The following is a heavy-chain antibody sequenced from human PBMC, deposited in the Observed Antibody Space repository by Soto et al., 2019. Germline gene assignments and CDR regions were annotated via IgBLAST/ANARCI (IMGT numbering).Heavy chain of an antibody. Sequence: GGSLRLSCAASGFTFSSYSMNWVRQAPGKGLEWVTYISSSSSTIYYADSVKGRFTISRDNAKNSLYLQMNSLRDEDTAVYYCAREGGGIHDILTHYYYYGMDVWGQGTTVTVSS. D-gene: IGHD3-9*01. J-gene: IGHJ6*02. CDR2: ISSSSSTI. CDR1: GFTFSSYS. V-gene: IGHV3-48*02. CDR3: AREGGGIHDILTHYYYYGMDV.